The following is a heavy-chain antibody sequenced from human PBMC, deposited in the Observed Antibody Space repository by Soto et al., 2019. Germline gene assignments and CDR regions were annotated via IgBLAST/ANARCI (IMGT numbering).Heavy chain of an antibody. CDR3: ARHPPSWGHYYFNY. CDR2: ISYTGVT. Sequence: SETLSLTCDVSGDSISSNSYYWGWIRQPPGKGLEWIGSISYTGVTYYNPSLKSRVTMSVDTSKDRFSLKLTSVTAADTAVYYCARHPPSWGHYYFNYWGQGMLVTVSS. V-gene: IGHV4-39*01. CDR1: GDSISSNSYY. J-gene: IGHJ4*01. D-gene: IGHD7-27*01.